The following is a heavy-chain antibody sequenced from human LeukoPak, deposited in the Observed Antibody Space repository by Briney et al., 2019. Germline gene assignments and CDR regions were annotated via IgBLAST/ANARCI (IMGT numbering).Heavy chain of an antibody. CDR3: ARGGSGRRVSLRAYGMDV. V-gene: IGHV1-2*02. CDR2: INPNSGGT. CDR1: GYTFTGYY. J-gene: IGHJ6*02. Sequence: ASVKVSCTASGYTFTGYYMHWVRQAPGRGLEWMGWINPNSGGTNYAQKFQGRVTMTRDTSISTAYMELSRLRSDDTAVYYCARGGSGRRVSLRAYGMDVWGQGTTVTVSS. D-gene: IGHD2-8*01.